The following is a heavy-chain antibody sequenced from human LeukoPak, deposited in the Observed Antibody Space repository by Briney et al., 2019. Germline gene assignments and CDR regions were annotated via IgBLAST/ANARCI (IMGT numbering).Heavy chain of an antibody. J-gene: IGHJ6*02. Sequence: GGSLRLSCAASGFTLSTYAMHWVRQAPGKGLEWVAVISYDGSNKYYADSVKGRFTISRDNSKNTLYLQMNSLRVEDTAVYYCARGGGLDVWGQGATVTVSS. V-gene: IGHV3-30-3*01. D-gene: IGHD3-16*01. CDR1: GFTLSTYA. CDR2: ISYDGSNK. CDR3: ARGGGLDV.